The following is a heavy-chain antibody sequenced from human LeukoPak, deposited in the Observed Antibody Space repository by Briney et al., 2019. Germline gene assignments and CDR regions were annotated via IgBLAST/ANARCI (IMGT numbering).Heavy chain of an antibody. CDR1: GYSFTNYW. CDR2: LYPGDSDT. CDR3: ARHGESSGGVFDY. D-gene: IGHD3-10*01. J-gene: IGHJ4*02. V-gene: IGHV5-51*01. Sequence: GESLKISCKGSGYSFTNYWIAWVRQMPGKGLEWMGILYPGDSDTRYSPSFQGQVTISADKSISTAYLQWSSLKASDTAMYYCARHGESSGGVFDYWGQGTLVTASS.